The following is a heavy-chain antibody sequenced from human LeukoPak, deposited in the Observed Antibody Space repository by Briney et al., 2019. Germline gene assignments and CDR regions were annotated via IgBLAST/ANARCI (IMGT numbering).Heavy chain of an antibody. CDR3: ARGYTTVSRNYYYMDV. J-gene: IGHJ6*03. D-gene: IGHD4-11*01. Sequence: SEILSLTCTVSGGSISTYYWSWIRQPPGKRLEWIGYIYYSGITNYNPSLKSRVTISVDTSKNQFSLKLSSVTAADTAVYYCARGYTTVSRNYYYMDVWGKGTTVTVSS. CDR2: IYYSGIT. V-gene: IGHV4-59*01. CDR1: GGSISTYY.